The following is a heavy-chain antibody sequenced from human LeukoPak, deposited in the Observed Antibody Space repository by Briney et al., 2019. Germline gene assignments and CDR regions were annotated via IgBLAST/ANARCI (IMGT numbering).Heavy chain of an antibody. V-gene: IGHV4-59*01. Sequence: SETLSLTCNVSGGSISSYYWSWIRQPPGKGLEWIGYIYYSGSTNYNPSLKSRVTISVDTSKNQFALKLSSVTAADTAVYYCASGRLTVLSFFDYWGQGTLVTVSS. CDR2: IYYSGST. D-gene: IGHD1-1*01. CDR1: GGSISSYY. J-gene: IGHJ4*02. CDR3: ASGRLTVLSFFDY.